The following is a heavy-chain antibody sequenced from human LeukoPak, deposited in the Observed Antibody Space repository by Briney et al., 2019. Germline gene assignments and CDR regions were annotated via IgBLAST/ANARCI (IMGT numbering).Heavy chain of an antibody. CDR2: IYTSGST. J-gene: IGHJ3*02. V-gene: IGHV4-61*02. Sequence: SETLSLTCTVSGGSISSGSYYWSWIRQPAGKGLEWIGRIYTSGSTNYNPSLKSRVTISLVMSKNQISLKLSSVTTADTAMYYCARTDDAFHIWGHGTTVTVSS. D-gene: IGHD2-21*02. CDR1: GGSISSGSYY. CDR3: ARTDDAFHI.